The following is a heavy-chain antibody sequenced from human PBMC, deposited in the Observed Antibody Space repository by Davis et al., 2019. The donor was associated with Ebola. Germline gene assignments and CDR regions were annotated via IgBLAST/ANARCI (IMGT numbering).Heavy chain of an antibody. CDR1: GFTFSGSA. CDR2: IRSKANSYAT. CDR3: TSRYGSTNDY. J-gene: IGHJ4*02. V-gene: IGHV3-73*01. D-gene: IGHD6-13*01. Sequence: GESLKISCAASGFTFSGSAMHWVRQAPGKGLEWVGRIRSKANSYATAYAASVKGRFTISRDDSKNTAYLQMNSLKTEDTAVYYCTSRYGSTNDYWGQGTLVTVSS.